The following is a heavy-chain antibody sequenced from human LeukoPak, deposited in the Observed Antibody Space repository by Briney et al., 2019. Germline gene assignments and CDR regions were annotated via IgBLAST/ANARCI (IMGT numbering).Heavy chain of an antibody. Sequence: ASVKVSCKAPGYTFTSYYMHWVRQAPGQGLEWMGIINPSGGSTSYAQKFQGRVTMTRDTSTSTVYMELSSLRSEDTAVYYCASRETSDAFDIWGQGTMVTVSS. V-gene: IGHV1-46*01. CDR2: INPSGGST. CDR1: GYTFTSYY. J-gene: IGHJ3*02. CDR3: ASRETSDAFDI.